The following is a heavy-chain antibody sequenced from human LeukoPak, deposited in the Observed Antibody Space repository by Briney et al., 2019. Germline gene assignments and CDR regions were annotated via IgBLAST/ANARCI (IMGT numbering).Heavy chain of an antibody. V-gene: IGHV3-7*03. CDR1: GFTFSNYW. D-gene: IGHD4/OR15-4a*01. CDR3: ARRAGAYSHPYDY. Sequence: QPGRSLRLSCAASGFTFSNYWMMWVRQAPGKGLEWVASIDEDGSGTNYVDSVTGRFTVSRDHAKNSLFLQMNSLRAEDTAVYYCARRAGAYSHPYDYWGQGTLVTVSS. J-gene: IGHJ4*02. CDR2: IDEDGSGT.